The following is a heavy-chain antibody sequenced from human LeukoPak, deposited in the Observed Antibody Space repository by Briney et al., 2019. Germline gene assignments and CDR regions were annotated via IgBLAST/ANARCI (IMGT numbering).Heavy chain of an antibody. D-gene: IGHD2-2*01. J-gene: IGHJ5*02. CDR3: ARPLGYCSSTSCYGWFDP. V-gene: IGHV1-18*01. CDR2: SXXNGNT. Sequence: SXXNGNTNYAQKLQGRVTMTTDTSTRTAYMEVRSLRSDDTAVYYCARPLGYCSSTSCYGWFDPWGQGTLVTVSS.